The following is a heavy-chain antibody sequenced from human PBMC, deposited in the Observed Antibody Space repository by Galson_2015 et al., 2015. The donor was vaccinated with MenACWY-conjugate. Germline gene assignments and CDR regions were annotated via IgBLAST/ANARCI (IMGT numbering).Heavy chain of an antibody. D-gene: IGHD3-22*01. V-gene: IGHV3-48*04. Sequence: SLRLSCAASGLTFSSYSMNWVRQAPGKGLEWVSDISSSSSTTYYADSVKGRFTISRDNAKNSLYLQMNSLRAEDTAVYYCASSPSYYDSSGSLDYWGQGTLVTVSS. CDR2: ISSSSSTT. J-gene: IGHJ4*02. CDR1: GLTFSSYS. CDR3: ASSPSYYDSSGSLDY.